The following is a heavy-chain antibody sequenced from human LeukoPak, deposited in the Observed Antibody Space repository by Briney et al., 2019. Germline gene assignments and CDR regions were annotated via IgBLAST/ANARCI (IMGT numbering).Heavy chain of an antibody. CDR2: ISSSSSYI. V-gene: IGHV3-21*01. CDR3: ARALYSASHDSSYLNAFDM. D-gene: IGHD1-26*01. CDR1: GFTFSSYS. Sequence: PGGSLRLSCAASGFTFSSYSMNWVPQAPGKGLEWGSSISSSSSYIYNAESVKGRFTISRDNAKHSLYLQMNSLRAEDRAVYYCARALYSASHDSSYLNAFDMWGQGTMVTVSS. J-gene: IGHJ3*02.